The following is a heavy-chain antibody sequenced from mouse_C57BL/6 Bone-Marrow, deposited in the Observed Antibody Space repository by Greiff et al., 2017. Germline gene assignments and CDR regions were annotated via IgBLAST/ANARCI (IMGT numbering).Heavy chain of an antibody. V-gene: IGHV1-69*01. CDR3: ARCWNYGSSYGYCDV. J-gene: IGHJ1*03. CDR1: GYTFTSYW. D-gene: IGHD1-1*01. Sequence: QVQLQQPGAELVMPGASVKLSCKASGYTFTSYWMHWVKQRPGQGLEWIGEIDPSDSYTNYNQKFKGKSTLTVDKSSSTAYMQLSSLTSEDSAVYYCARCWNYGSSYGYCDVWGTGTTVTVSS. CDR2: IDPSDSYT.